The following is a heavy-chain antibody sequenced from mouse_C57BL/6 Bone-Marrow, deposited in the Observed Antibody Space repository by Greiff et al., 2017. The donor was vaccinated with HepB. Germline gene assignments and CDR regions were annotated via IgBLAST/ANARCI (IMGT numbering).Heavy chain of an antibody. CDR2: INPNYGTT. J-gene: IGHJ2*01. Sequence: LVESGPELVKPGASVKISCKASGYSFTDYNMNWVKQSNGKSLEWIGVINPNYGTTSYNQKFKGKATLTVDQSSSTAYMQLNSLTSEDSAVYYCPISPYYGSSFDYWGQGTTLTVAS. D-gene: IGHD1-1*01. CDR1: GYSFTDYN. CDR3: PISPYYGSSFDY. V-gene: IGHV1-39*01.